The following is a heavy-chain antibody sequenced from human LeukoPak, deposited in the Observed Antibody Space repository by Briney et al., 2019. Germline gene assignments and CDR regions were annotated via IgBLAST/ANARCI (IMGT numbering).Heavy chain of an antibody. D-gene: IGHD3-3*01. Sequence: SQTLSLTCTVSGNSISSYYYYWSWVRQPAGKGLEWIGRVYPSGNTNYNPYNPSLTDRVTISIDASRNQFSLILTSVTAADTAVYYCARAPGEDDFWSGYYWHFDYWGQGTLVTVSS. J-gene: IGHJ4*02. CDR1: GNSISSYYYY. V-gene: IGHV4-61*02. CDR2: VYPSGNT. CDR3: ARAPGEDDFWSGYYWHFDY.